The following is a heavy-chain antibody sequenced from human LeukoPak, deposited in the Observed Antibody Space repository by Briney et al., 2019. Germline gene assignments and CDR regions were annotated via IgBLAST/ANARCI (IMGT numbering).Heavy chain of an antibody. J-gene: IGHJ4*02. CDR2: IYYSGST. V-gene: IGHV4-59*12. Sequence: SETLSLTCTVSGGSISNYYWSWIRQSPVKGLEWIGFIYYSGSTNYNPSLKSRVTISVDKSKNQFSLKLSSVTAADTAVYYCARAQSYGSGSGPDYWGQGKLVSVSS. CDR1: GGSISNYY. CDR3: ARAQSYGSGSGPDY. D-gene: IGHD3-10*01.